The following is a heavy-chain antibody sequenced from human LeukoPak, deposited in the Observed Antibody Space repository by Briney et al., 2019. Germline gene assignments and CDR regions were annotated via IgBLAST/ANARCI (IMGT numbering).Heavy chain of an antibody. CDR3: AIDEPNYAPYDFDY. CDR2: IKSKGDGETT. Sequence: PGGSLRLSCAASRFTFTNAWMNWVRQAPGKGLEWVGRIKSKGDGETTDYAAPVKGRFTISRDDSNNMVYLQMNSLKIGDTAVYYCAIDEPNYAPYDFDYWGQGTLVTVSS. CDR1: RFTFTNAW. D-gene: IGHD4/OR15-4a*01. J-gene: IGHJ4*02. V-gene: IGHV3-15*01.